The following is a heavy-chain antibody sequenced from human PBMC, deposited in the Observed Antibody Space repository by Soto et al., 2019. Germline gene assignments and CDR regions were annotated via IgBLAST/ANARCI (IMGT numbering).Heavy chain of an antibody. J-gene: IGHJ4*02. CDR1: GYTFTSYG. CDR2: ISAYNGNT. CDR3: ERDGAIRWEGFDY. D-gene: IGHD1-26*01. Sequence: QVQLVQSGAEVKKPGASVKVSCKSSGYTFTSYGISWVRQAPGQGLEWMGWISAYNGNTYYAQNLQDRVTMTTDTATSTAYMELMSLRSDDTAVDYCERDGAIRWEGFDYWGQGTLITVSS. V-gene: IGHV1-18*01.